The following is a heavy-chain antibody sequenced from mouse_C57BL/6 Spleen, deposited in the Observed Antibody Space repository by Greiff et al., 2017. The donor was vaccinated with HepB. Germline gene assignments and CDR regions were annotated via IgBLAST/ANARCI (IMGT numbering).Heavy chain of an antibody. J-gene: IGHJ1*03. CDR1: GYTFTSYW. D-gene: IGHD6-2*01. CDR3: ARWGRGSRYFDV. V-gene: IGHV1-55*01. CDR2: IYPGSGST. Sequence: QVQLQQPGAELVKPGASVKMSCKASGYTFTSYWITWVKQRPGQGLEWIGDIYPGSGSTNYNEKFKSKATLTVDTSSSPAYMQLRSLTSEDSAVYYCARWGRGSRYFDVWGTGTTVTVSS.